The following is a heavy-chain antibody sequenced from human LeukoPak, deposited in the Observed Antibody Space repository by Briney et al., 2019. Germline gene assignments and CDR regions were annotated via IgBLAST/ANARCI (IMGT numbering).Heavy chain of an antibody. Sequence: PSETGSPSCTVSGGSISTSGYTWGWPRKPPGKGLEWIGSIYYSGSTFFNPSLKSRVAISVDTSKNQFSLNLSSVTAADTAVYYCERQGSGRSSDYWGKGTLVTVAS. CDR1: GGSISTSGYT. D-gene: IGHD1-26*01. CDR2: IYYSGST. V-gene: IGHV4-39*01. J-gene: IGHJ4*02. CDR3: ERQGSGRSSDY.